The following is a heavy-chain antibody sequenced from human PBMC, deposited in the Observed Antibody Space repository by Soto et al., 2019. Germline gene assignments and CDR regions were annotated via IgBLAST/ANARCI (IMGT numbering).Heavy chain of an antibody. Sequence: DVQLVESGGGLIQPGESLRLSCAAFGLTISGKKYVAWVRQAPGKGLEWVSGLYDVDGSFYADSSRGRFTTSSDSSKTNVYLQMNDLRPDDTAVYYCATWHEREHAYDVWGQGTTVTVSS. CDR3: ATWHEREHAYDV. CDR2: LYDVDGS. J-gene: IGHJ3*01. V-gene: IGHV3-53*01. CDR1: GLTISGKKY. D-gene: IGHD1-1*01.